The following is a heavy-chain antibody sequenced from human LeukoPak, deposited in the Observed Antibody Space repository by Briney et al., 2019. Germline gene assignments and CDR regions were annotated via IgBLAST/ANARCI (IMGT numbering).Heavy chain of an antibody. CDR3: TTVAGGSYLRPPHYGMDV. D-gene: IGHD1-26*01. V-gene: IGHV3-15*01. J-gene: IGHJ6*02. CDR1: GFTFSNAW. Sequence: GGSLRLSCAASGFTFSNAWMSWVRQAPGKGLEWVGRIKSKTDGGTTDYAAPVKGRFTISRDDSKNTLYLQMNSLKTEDTAVYYCTTVAGGSYLRPPHYGMDVWGQGTTVTVSS. CDR2: IKSKTDGGTT.